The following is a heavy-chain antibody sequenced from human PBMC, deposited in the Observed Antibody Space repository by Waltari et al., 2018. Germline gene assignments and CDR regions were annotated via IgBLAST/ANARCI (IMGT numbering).Heavy chain of an antibody. V-gene: IGHV3-48*04. J-gene: IGHJ6*03. CDR2: ISSSSSTI. D-gene: IGHD2-15*01. CDR3: ARVVVGASYHYYYYMDV. Sequence: EVQLVESGGGLVQPGGSLRLSCAASGFTFSSYSMNWVRQAPGKGLEWVSYISSSSSTIYYADSVKGRFTISRDNAKNSLYLQMNSLRAEDTAVYYCARVVVGASYHYYYYMDVWGKGTTVTISS. CDR1: GFTFSSYS.